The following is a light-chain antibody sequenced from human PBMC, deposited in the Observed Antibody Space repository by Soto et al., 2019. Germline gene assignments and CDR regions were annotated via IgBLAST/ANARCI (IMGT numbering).Light chain of an antibody. CDR2: AAS. CDR3: QKYNSAPL. CDR1: RTINTY. V-gene: IGKV1-27*01. J-gene: IGKJ1*01. Sequence: DVRMTQSPSSLSASVGDTITITCRASRTINTYLNWFQQKPGEPPKLLIYAASTLQSGVPSRFSGSGSGTDFTLTISSLQPEDVATYYCQKYNSAPLFGQGTKVDI.